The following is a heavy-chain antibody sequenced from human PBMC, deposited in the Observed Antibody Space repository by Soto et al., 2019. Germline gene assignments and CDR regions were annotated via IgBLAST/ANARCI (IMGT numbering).Heavy chain of an antibody. CDR1: GGSISSGGYY. D-gene: IGHD6-6*01. CDR3: ARMKGYSSSLWFGWFDP. J-gene: IGHJ5*02. Sequence: SETLSLTCTVSGGSISSGGYYWSWIRQHPGKGLEWIGHIYYSGSTYYNPSLKSRVTISVDTSKNQFSLKLSSVTAADTAVYYCARMKGYSSSLWFGWFDPWGQGTLVTVSS. V-gene: IGHV4-31*03. CDR2: IYYSGST.